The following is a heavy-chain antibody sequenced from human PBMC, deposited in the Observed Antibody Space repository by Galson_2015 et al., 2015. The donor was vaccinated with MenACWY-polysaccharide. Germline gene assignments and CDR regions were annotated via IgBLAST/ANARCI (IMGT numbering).Heavy chain of an antibody. CDR3: TRAVFYGDNDYLFDY. CDR1: GFTFSTYG. J-gene: IGHJ4*02. V-gene: IGHV3-13*01. Sequence: SLRLSCAASGFTFSTYGMHWVRQPTGKGLEWVSGIGAAGDTYYAGSVKGRFTISRENAKNSFYLQMNSLRAGDTAVYYCTRAVFYGDNDYLFDYWGRGTLVTVSS. CDR2: IGAAGDT. D-gene: IGHD4-17*01.